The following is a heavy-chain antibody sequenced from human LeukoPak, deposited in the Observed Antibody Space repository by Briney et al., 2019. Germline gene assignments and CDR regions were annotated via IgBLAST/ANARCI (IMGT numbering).Heavy chain of an antibody. CDR3: ARAVWGVHIDY. V-gene: IGHV4-59*01. Sequence: SETLSLTCTVSGGSISSYYWSWIRQPPGKGLEWIGYIYYSGSTNCNPSLKSRVTISVDTSKNQFSLKLSSVTAADTAVYYCARAVWGVHIDYWGQGTLVTVSS. J-gene: IGHJ4*02. CDR1: GGSISSYY. CDR2: IYYSGST. D-gene: IGHD3-10*01.